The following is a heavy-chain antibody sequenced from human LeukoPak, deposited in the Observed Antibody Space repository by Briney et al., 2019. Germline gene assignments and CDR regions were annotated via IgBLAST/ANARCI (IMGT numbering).Heavy chain of an antibody. V-gene: IGHV3-74*01. J-gene: IGHJ4*02. CDR1: GFAFSTNW. D-gene: IGHD1-26*01. CDR3: ARQWRELQLGY. Sequence: GGSLRLSCAASGFAFSTNWMHWVRQAPGKGLVWVSHISTDARTITYADFVKGRFTISRDNAKNTLYLQMNSLRAEDTAVYYCARQWRELQLGYWGQGTLVTVSS. CDR2: ISTDARTI.